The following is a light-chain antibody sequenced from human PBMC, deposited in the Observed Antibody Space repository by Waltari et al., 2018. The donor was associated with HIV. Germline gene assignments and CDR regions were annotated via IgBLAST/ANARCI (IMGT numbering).Light chain of an antibody. CDR2: AAT. CDR1: SSTIGAGFD. J-gene: IGLJ1*01. V-gene: IGLV1-40*01. Sequence: QSVLTQTPTDSGAPGQRVTISCTGSSSTIGAGFDVHWYPQLTGMAPKPLIYAATKRHAGVPHRFSGSKSGTSASLAITGLQAEDEADYYCQSYDSSLSRYVFASGTRVTVL. CDR3: QSYDSSLSRYV.